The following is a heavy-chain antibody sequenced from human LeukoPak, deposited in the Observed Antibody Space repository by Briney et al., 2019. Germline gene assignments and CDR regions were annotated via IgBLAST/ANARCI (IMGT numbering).Heavy chain of an antibody. CDR2: INPNSGGT. Sequence: ASVKVSCKASGYTFTGYYMHWVRQAPGQGLEWMGWINPNSGGTNYAQKFQGRVTMTRDTSTSTAYMELSRLRSDDTAVYYCARTPQFNNWFDPWGQGTLVTVSS. J-gene: IGHJ5*02. CDR1: GYTFTGYY. V-gene: IGHV1-2*02. CDR3: ARTPQFNNWFDP. D-gene: IGHD1-1*01.